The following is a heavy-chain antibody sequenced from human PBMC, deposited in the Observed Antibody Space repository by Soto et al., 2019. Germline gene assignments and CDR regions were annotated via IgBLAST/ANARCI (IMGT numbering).Heavy chain of an antibody. Sequence: GGHLRLSCPPFGVPFGTYAMNWVRPALGKGLEWVSGSSGSGGSTYYTDSVKGRFTISRDNSKNTLYLQMNSLRADDTALYYCAKDRSVDTRDWFDPWGQGIRVTVSS. D-gene: IGHD5-18*01. CDR2: SSGSGGST. CDR3: AKDRSVDTRDWFDP. V-gene: IGHV3-23*01. J-gene: IGHJ5*02. CDR1: GVPFGTYA.